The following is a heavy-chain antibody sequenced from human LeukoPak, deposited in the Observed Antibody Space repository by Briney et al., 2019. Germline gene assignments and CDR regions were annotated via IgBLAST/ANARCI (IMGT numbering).Heavy chain of an antibody. CDR1: GYSFTTYW. CDR3: ARHQTPGNVYYLNTEGFRFDS. D-gene: IGHD1-26*01. Sequence: GESLKISCKGSGYSFTTYWIGWVRQMPGKGLEWMGIFYPCDSDTRYSPSFQGPVTISADKSITTAYLQWSSLKASDTAIYYCARHQTPGNVYYLNTEGFRFDSWGQGTLVTVSS. CDR2: FYPCDSDT. V-gene: IGHV5-51*01. J-gene: IGHJ4*02.